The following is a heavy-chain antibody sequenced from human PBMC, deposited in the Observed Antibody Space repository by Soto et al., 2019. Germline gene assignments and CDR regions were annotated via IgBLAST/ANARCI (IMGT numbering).Heavy chain of an antibody. Sequence: PGGSLRLSCAASGFTFSSSEMYWVRQAPGKGLEWISYIHPGGQTIFYAESVKGPFTISRDNAKHSVYLQMNSLRAEDTSVYYCARRGSRWGRGTKVTVSS. CDR1: GFTFSSSE. CDR2: IHPGGQTI. J-gene: IGHJ3*01. V-gene: IGHV3-48*03. D-gene: IGHD2-15*01. CDR3: ARRGSR.